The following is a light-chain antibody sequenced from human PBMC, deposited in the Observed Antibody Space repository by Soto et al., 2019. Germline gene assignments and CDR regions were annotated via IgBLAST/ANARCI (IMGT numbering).Light chain of an antibody. J-gene: IGLJ2*01. CDR1: TSNIGTSF. CDR3: AAWDTVVSGPV. Sequence: QSVLTQPQSVSGAPGQKVTISCSGSTSNIGTSFVYWYQQLPGAAPKLLIHSSDKRPSGVPDRFSGSRSGTSASLAISGLGAEDEADYHCAAWDTVVSGPVFGGGTKLTVL. CDR2: SSD. V-gene: IGLV1-47*01.